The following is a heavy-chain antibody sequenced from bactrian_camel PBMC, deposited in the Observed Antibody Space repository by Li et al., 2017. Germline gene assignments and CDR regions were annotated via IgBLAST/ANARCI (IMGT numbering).Heavy chain of an antibody. D-gene: IGHD4*01. CDR1: GFTFSTYA. Sequence: VQLVESGGGLVQPGGSLRLSRTASGFTFSTYAMDWVRQAPGKGLEWVSAINSDGSRTYYADSVKGRFTIPRDNAKTTLYLQLNSLKTEDTAMYYCVRSPYSDYALGDYWGQGTQVTVS. CDR3: VRSPYSDYALGDY. J-gene: IGHJ4*01. CDR2: INSDGSRT. V-gene: IGHV3S31*01.